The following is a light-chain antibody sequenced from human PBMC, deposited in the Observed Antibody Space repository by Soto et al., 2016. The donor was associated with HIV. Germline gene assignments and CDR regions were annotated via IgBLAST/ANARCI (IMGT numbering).Light chain of an antibody. CDR2: GAS. CDR1: QSISSW. V-gene: IGKV1-12*01. Sequence: DIQMTQSPSSVSASVGDRVTITCRASQSISSWLTWYQQKPGKAPQLLIYGASTLQSGVPSRFSGGGSGTDFTLTISTLQPEDFATYYCQQANSFPLTFGGETKVEIK. J-gene: IGKJ4*01. CDR3: QQANSFPLT.